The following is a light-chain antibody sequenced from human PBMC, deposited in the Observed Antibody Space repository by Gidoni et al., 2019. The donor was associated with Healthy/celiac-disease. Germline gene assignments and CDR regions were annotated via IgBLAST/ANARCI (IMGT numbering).Light chain of an antibody. CDR2: LGS. J-gene: IGKJ5*01. CDR1: HSLLNSNGYNY. Sequence: IVMTQSPLSLPVTPGEPASCPCRSSHSLLNSNGYNYLDWYLQKPGQSPQLLIYLGSNRASGVPDRFSGSGSGTDFTLKISRVEAEDVGVYYCMQALQTPITFGQGTRLEIK. CDR3: MQALQTPIT. V-gene: IGKV2-28*01.